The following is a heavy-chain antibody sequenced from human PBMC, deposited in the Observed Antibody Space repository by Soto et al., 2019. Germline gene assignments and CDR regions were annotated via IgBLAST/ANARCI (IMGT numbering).Heavy chain of an antibody. V-gene: IGHV2-26*01. Sequence: ETLSLTCAVSGGSISNTLMGVSWIRQPPGRALEWLAHIFSNDEASYSTSLRSRLTISKDTSKSQVVLTMTNMDPVDTGTYYCARIEGSRGFDPWGQGTLVTVSS. CDR2: IFSNDEA. CDR1: GGSISNTLMG. CDR3: ARIEGSRGFDP. J-gene: IGHJ5*02. D-gene: IGHD6-13*01.